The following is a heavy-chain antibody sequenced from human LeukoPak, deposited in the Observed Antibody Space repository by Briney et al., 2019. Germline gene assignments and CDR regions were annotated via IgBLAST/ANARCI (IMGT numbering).Heavy chain of an antibody. CDR2: IIPIFGTA. Sequence: SVKVSCKASGGTFSSYAISWVRQAPGQGLEWMGGIIPIFGTANYAQKFQGRVTITTDESTSTAYMELSSLRSEDTAVYYCARDKATVEDGYAPISGYNWFDPWGQGTLVTVSS. V-gene: IGHV1-69*05. J-gene: IGHJ5*02. CDR3: ARDKATVEDGYAPISGYNWFDP. CDR1: GGTFSSYA. D-gene: IGHD5-24*01.